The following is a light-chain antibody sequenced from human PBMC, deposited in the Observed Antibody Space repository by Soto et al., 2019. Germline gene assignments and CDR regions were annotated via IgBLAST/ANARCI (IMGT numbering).Light chain of an antibody. Sequence: QAVVTQPPSVSGAPGQRVTISCTGSSSNIGAGYDVHWYQQLPGTAPKLLIYGNSNRPSGVPDRFSGSKSGTSASLAITGLHAEDEADYYGQSYDSSLSGWVFGGGTKLTVL. J-gene: IGLJ3*02. V-gene: IGLV1-40*01. CDR2: GNS. CDR3: QSYDSSLSGWV. CDR1: SSNIGAGYD.